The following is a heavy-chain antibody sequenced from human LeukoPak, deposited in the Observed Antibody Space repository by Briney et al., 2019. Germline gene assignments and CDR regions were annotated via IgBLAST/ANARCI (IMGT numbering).Heavy chain of an antibody. D-gene: IGHD3-22*01. CDR2: ISGSGGIT. CDR1: GFTFSSYA. J-gene: IGHJ4*02. V-gene: IGHV3-23*01. Sequence: GSLRLSCAASGFTFSSYAMSWVRQAPGKGLEWVSAISGSGGITFYADSVKGRFTISRDNSKNTLYLRMNSLRAEDTAVYYCAKRNGYDSSGYPFDYWGQGTLVTVSS. CDR3: AKRNGYDSSGYPFDY.